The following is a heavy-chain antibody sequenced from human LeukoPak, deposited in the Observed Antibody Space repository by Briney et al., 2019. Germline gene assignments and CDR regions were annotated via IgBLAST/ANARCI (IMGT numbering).Heavy chain of an antibody. V-gene: IGHV1-24*01. Sequence: ASVKVSCKVSGYTLTELSMHWVRQAPGKGLEWMGGFDPEDGETIYAQKFQGRVTMTEDTSTDTAYMELSSLGSEDTAVYYCATDLNHVLRYFDWPPGYWGQGTLVTVSS. CDR2: FDPEDGET. CDR1: GYTLTELS. J-gene: IGHJ4*02. D-gene: IGHD3-9*01. CDR3: ATDLNHVLRYFDWPPGY.